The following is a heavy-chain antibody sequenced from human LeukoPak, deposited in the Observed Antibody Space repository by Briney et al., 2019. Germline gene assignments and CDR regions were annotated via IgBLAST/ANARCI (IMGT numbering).Heavy chain of an antibody. D-gene: IGHD3-22*01. Sequence: GSLRLSCAASGFTVSSNYISWVRQAPGKGLEWVSVIYSGGSTYYADSVKGRFTISRDNSKNTLYLQMNSLRAEDTAVYYCARWSDSSGYYPFDYWGQGTLVTVSS. CDR1: GFTVSSNY. V-gene: IGHV3-66*02. CDR3: ARWSDSSGYYPFDY. J-gene: IGHJ4*02. CDR2: IYSGGST.